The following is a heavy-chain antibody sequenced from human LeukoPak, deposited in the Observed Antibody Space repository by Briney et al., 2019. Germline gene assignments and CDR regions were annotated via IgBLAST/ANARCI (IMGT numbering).Heavy chain of an antibody. CDR1: GGSISSISYY. CDR2: IYTSGST. CDR3: ARGGITYYDSSGLDY. D-gene: IGHD3-22*01. V-gene: IGHV4-61*02. Sequence: SETLSLTCTVSGGSISSISYYWSWIRQPAGKGLEWIGRIYTSGSTNYNPSLKSRVTMSVDTSKNQFSLKLSSVTAADTAVYYCARGGITYYDSSGLDYWGQGTLVTVSS. J-gene: IGHJ4*02.